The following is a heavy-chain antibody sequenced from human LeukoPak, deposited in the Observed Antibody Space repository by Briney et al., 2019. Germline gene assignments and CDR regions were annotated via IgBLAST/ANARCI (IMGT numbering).Heavy chain of an antibody. CDR1: GFTFSSYS. V-gene: IGHV3-48*01. D-gene: IGHD3-22*01. J-gene: IGHJ4*02. Sequence: AGGSLRLSCAASGFTFSSYSMNWVRQAPGKGLEWVSYISSSSSTIYYADSVKGRFAISRDNAKNSLYLQMNSLRAEDTAVYYCARQITYYYDSSGYYPFDYWGQGTLVTVSS. CDR3: ARQITYYYDSSGYYPFDY. CDR2: ISSSSSTI.